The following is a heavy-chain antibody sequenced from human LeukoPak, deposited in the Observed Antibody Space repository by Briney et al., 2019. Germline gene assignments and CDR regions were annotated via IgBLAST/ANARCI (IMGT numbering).Heavy chain of an antibody. D-gene: IGHD6-19*01. CDR3: ARDRQRLVDH. Sequence: PSETLSLTCTVPGDSISSYYWSWIRQPAGKGLEWIGRVYVTGSTNLNPALQSRVTMSVDTSKNQFSLKLTSVTAADTAVYYCARDRQRLVDHWGQGTLVTVSS. CDR2: VYVTGST. J-gene: IGHJ5*02. CDR1: GDSISSYY. V-gene: IGHV4-4*07.